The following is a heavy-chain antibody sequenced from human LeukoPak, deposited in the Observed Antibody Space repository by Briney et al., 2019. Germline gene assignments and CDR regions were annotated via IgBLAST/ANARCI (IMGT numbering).Heavy chain of an antibody. CDR3: ARGEVYEAWGAFDI. V-gene: IGHV3-23*01. Sequence: PGGSLRLSCAASGFTFSSYGMHWVRLAPGKGLEWVSAISGSSDSTSYADSVKGRFTISRDNSKNTLFLQMNSLRAEDTAVYYCARGEVYEAWGAFDIWGQGTMVTVSS. CDR2: ISGSSDST. J-gene: IGHJ3*02. D-gene: IGHD3-16*01. CDR1: GFTFSSYG.